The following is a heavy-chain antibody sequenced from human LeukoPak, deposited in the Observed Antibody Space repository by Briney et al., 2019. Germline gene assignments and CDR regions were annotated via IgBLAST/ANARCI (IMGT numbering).Heavy chain of an antibody. CDR3: ARDQVSSDQFHYDLWSGYVY. CDR1: VYTFTGYY. J-gene: IGHJ4*02. D-gene: IGHD3-3*01. V-gene: IGHV1-2*02. CDR2: INPNSGGT. Sequence: ASVKLSCTTSVYTFTGYYIHWVRQAPGQRLEWMGWINPNSGGTNYAQKFQGRVTVTRDPSISTAYMELSRLRSDDTAVYYCARDQVSSDQFHYDLWSGYVYWGQGTLVTVSS.